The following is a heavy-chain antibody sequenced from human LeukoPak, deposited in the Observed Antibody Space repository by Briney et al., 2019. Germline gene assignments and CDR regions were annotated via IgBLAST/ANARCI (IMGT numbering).Heavy chain of an antibody. D-gene: IGHD6-19*01. Sequence: GGSLRLSCATSGFTLDDYAMHWVRQTPGKGLEWVSCISWNSVTIDHADSVKGRFTVPRDNAKNSLYLQMNSLRAEDTALYYCAKASTIAVSGSVDYWGQGTLVTVSS. V-gene: IGHV3-9*01. J-gene: IGHJ4*02. CDR1: GFTLDDYA. CDR2: ISWNSVTI. CDR3: AKASTIAVSGSVDY.